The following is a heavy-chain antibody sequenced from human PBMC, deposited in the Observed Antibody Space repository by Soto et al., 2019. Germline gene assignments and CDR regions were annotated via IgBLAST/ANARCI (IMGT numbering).Heavy chain of an antibody. J-gene: IGHJ4*02. Sequence: QVQLQESGPGLVKPSDTLSLSCVVSGYSITTNNWWGWVRQTPGKGLEWIVYTSHRGSNLYNPALGSRAAVSVDTSTNQFFLHLRSVTAVDTAVYYCARVVYGDYMKYFDSWGQGTLVTVSS. D-gene: IGHD4-17*01. V-gene: IGHV4-28*03. CDR2: TSHRGSN. CDR1: GYSITTNNW. CDR3: ARVVYGDYMKYFDS.